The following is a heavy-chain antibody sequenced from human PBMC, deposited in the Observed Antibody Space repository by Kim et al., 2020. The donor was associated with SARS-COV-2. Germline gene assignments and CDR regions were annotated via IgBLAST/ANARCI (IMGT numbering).Heavy chain of an antibody. V-gene: IGHV3-15*01. Sequence: GGSLRLSCAASGFTFSNAWMSWVRQAPGKGLEWVGRIKSKTDGGTTDYAAPVKGRFTISRDDSKNTLYLQMNSLKTEDTAVYYCTTALDWNYWRYYFDYWGQGTLVTVSS. CDR3: TTALDWNYWRYYFDY. D-gene: IGHD1-7*01. CDR2: IKSKTDGGTT. CDR1: GFTFSNAW. J-gene: IGHJ4*02.